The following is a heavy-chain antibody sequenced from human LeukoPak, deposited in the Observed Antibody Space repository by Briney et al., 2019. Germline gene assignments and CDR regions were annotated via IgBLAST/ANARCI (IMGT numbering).Heavy chain of an antibody. D-gene: IGHD2-15*01. Sequence: SETLSLTCSVSGDSISSSTYYWGWIRQPPGKGLEWIGSVHYSGTTYYNPSLKSLVTISVDTSKNQFSLRLSSVTAADTAVYYCARDLADSKSFWGQGTLVTVSS. V-gene: IGHV4-39*07. CDR1: GDSISSSTYY. CDR2: VHYSGTT. CDR3: ARDLADSKSF. J-gene: IGHJ4*02.